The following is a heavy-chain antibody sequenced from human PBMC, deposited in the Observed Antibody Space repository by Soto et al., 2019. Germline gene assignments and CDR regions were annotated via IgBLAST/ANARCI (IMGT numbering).Heavy chain of an antibody. J-gene: IGHJ4*02. CDR2: INPSGGST. CDR3: ARPNIVATITRHYFDY. D-gene: IGHD5-12*01. V-gene: IGHV1-46*01. CDR1: GYTFTSYY. Sequence: GASVKVSCKASGYTFTSYYMHWVRQAPGQGLEWMGIINPSGGSTSYAQKFQGRVTMTRDTSTSTVYMELSSLRSEDTAVYYCARPNIVATITRHYFDYWGQGTLVTVSS.